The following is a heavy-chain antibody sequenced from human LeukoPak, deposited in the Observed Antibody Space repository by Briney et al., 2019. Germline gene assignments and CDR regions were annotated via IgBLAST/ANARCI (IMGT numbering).Heavy chain of an antibody. CDR1: GFSFSDYY. J-gene: IGHJ5*02. CDR3: ARGYSSSRGGNWFDP. D-gene: IGHD6-13*01. V-gene: IGHV3-11*04. Sequence: GGSLRLSCAASGFSFSDYYMSWIRQAPGKGLEWVSFISSSGSSIYYADSVKGRFTISRDNAQNSLFLQMNSLRAEDTAVYYCARGYSSSRGGNWFDPWGQGTLVTVSS. CDR2: ISSSGSSI.